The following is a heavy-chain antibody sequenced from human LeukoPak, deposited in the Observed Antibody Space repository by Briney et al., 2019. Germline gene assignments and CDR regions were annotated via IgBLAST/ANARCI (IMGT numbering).Heavy chain of an antibody. D-gene: IGHD1-26*01. J-gene: IGHJ3*02. CDR3: ARGRSGLIGAFNI. V-gene: IGHV3-23*01. CDR2: ISDSGDSP. CDR1: GFAFRDYA. Sequence: GGSLRLSCTASGFAFRDYAMNWVRQAPGKGLEWVSGISDSGDSPSYVDSVKGRFTISRDNFKDTLYLQMNSLRVDDTAVYYCARGRSGLIGAFNIWGQGTMVTVSS.